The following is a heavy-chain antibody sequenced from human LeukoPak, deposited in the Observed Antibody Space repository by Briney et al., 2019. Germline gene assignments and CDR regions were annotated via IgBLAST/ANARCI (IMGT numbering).Heavy chain of an antibody. CDR3: ARSASGELSLLSY. CDR1: GFTFSSYS. CDR2: ISSSSSYI. Sequence: GGSLRLSCAASGFTFSSYSMNWVRQAPGKGLEWVSSISSSSSYIYYADSVKGRFTISRDNAKNSLYLQMNSLRAEDTAVYYCARSASGELSLLSYWGQGTLVTVSS. V-gene: IGHV3-21*01. J-gene: IGHJ4*02. D-gene: IGHD3-16*02.